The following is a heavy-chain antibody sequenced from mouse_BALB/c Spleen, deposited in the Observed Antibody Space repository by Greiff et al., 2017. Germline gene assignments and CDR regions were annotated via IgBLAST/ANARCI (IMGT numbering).Heavy chain of an antibody. D-gene: IGHD2-2*01. CDR2: INPYNDGT. CDR3: AREAYGNDRGLFDY. J-gene: IGHJ2*01. V-gene: IGHV1-14*01. Sequence: VQLQQSGPELVKPGASVKMSCKASGYTFTSYVMHWVQQKPGQGLEWIGYINPYNDGTKYNEKFKGKATLTSDKSSSTAYMELSSLTSEDSAVYDCAREAYGNDRGLFDYWGQGTTLTVSS. CDR1: GYTFTSYV.